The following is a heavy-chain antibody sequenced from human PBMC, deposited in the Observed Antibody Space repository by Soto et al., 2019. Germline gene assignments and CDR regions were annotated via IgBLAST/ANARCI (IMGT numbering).Heavy chain of an antibody. CDR1: GFNFRTTA. J-gene: IGHJ4*02. D-gene: IGHD3-22*01. CDR2: IVVGSGNT. Sequence: ASSKVSCKYSGFNFRTTAVRWVRQARGQRLEWIGWIVVGSGNTNYAQNFQERVTITRDMSTSTAYMDVSSLRSDDTAVYYCAADPYFYDSSDYYSFDYWGQGTLVPVS. V-gene: IGHV1-58*01. CDR3: AADPYFYDSSDYYSFDY.